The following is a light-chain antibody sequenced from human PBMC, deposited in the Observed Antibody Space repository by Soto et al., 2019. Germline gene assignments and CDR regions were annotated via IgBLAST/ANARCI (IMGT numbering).Light chain of an antibody. J-gene: IGKJ1*01. CDR1: QSLGSD. CDR3: QQYGSSSWT. Sequence: EIVMTQSPGTLSLSPGDTATLSCRASQSLGSDLAWYQQKPGQAPRLLIYGASTRATDMPGRFSGRGSGTEFTLTISSLQSEDYAVYYCQQYGSSSWTFGQGTKVDIK. CDR2: GAS. V-gene: IGKV3-15*01.